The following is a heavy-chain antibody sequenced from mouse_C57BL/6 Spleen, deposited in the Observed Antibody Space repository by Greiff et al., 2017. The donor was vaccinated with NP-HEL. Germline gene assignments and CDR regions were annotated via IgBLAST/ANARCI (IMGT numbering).Heavy chain of an antibody. CDR1: GYAFSSSW. V-gene: IGHV1-82*01. J-gene: IGHJ3*01. D-gene: IGHD3-2*02. CDR3: ARGDSSGPFAY. Sequence: VQLQQSGPELVKPGASVKISCKASGYAFSSSWMNWVKQRPGKGLEWIGRIYPGDGDTNYNGKFKGKATLTADKSSSTAYMQLSSLTSEDSAVYFCARGDSSGPFAYWGQGTLVTVSA. CDR2: IYPGDGDT.